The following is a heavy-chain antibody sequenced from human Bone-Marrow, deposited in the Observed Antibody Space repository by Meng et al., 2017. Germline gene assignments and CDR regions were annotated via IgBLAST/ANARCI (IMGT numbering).Heavy chain of an antibody. CDR1: GFSLSTSGVS. Sequence: QITLKESGPTLVKPTQTLTLTCTFSGFSLSTSGVSVGWIRQPPGEALEWLALIYWDDDKRYSPSLKSRLAITKDTSKNQVVLIMTNMDPVDTATYYCAHSRRGLWDPVSWGQGTLVTVSS. CDR3: AHSRRGLWDPVS. D-gene: IGHD1-26*01. J-gene: IGHJ4*02. V-gene: IGHV2-5*02. CDR2: IYWDDDK.